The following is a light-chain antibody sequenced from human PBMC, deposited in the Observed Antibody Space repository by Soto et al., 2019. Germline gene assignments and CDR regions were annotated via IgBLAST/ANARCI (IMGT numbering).Light chain of an antibody. V-gene: IGLV2-23*02. Sequence: SVLTQPASVSRSPGQSNTISCTGTSSDVGSYNLVSWYQQHPGKAPKLMIYEVSKRPSGVSNRFSGSKSGNTASLTISGLQAEDEADYYCCSYAGSSFYVFGTGTKVTVL. CDR2: EVS. CDR1: SSDVGSYNL. CDR3: CSYAGSSFYV. J-gene: IGLJ1*01.